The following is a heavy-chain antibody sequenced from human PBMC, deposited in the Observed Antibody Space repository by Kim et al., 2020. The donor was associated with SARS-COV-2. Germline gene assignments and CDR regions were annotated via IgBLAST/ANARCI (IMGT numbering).Heavy chain of an antibody. Sequence: SETLSLTCTVSGGSISSSSYYWGWIRQPPGKGLEWIGSIYYSGSTYYNPSLKSRVTISVDTSKNQFSLKLSSVTAADTAVYYCAISTDGDASFDYWGQGTLVTVSS. J-gene: IGHJ4*02. CDR2: IYYSGST. CDR3: AISTDGDASFDY. V-gene: IGHV4-39*01. CDR1: GGSISSSSYY. D-gene: IGHD4-17*01.